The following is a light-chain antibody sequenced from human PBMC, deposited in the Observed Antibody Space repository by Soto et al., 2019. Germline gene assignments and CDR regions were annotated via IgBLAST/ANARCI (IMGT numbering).Light chain of an antibody. CDR1: QSVLYSSNNKNY. CDR2: WAS. V-gene: IGKV4-1*01. Sequence: DIVMTQSPDSLAVSLGERATINCRSTQSVLYSSNNKNYLAWYQQKPGQPPKLLIYWASTRESGVPDRFSGSGSGTHFTLTISSLPAEDVAVYYCQQYYSTPPYTFGQGTKLEIK. CDR3: QQYYSTPPYT. J-gene: IGKJ2*01.